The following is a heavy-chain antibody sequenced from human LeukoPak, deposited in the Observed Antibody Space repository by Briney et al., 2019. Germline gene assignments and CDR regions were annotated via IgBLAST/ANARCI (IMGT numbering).Heavy chain of an antibody. CDR1: GYTFTSYD. D-gene: IGHD1-14*01. J-gene: IGHJ4*02. CDR2: MNPNSGNT. Sequence: ASVKVSCKASGYTFTSYDINWVRQATGQGLEWMGWMNPNSGNTGYAQKFQGRVTMTRDTSISTAYMGLSTLRSEDTAVYYCARGPPEHPQGYWGQGTLVTVSS. V-gene: IGHV1-8*01. CDR3: ARGPPEHPQGY.